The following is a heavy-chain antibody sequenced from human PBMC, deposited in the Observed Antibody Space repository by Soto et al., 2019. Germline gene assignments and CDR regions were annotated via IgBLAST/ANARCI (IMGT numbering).Heavy chain of an antibody. D-gene: IGHD2-8*01. Sequence: GSLRVSYTASVFTFGDCARSWVRPAPVKGLEWVGFIRSKAYGGTTEYAASVKGIFTISRDDSKSIAYLQMNSLKTEVTAVYYCTAGKLYPSMDSDYWGQGTLVTVSS. CDR1: VFTFGDCA. V-gene: IGHV3-49*04. CDR2: IRSKAYGGTT. J-gene: IGHJ4*02. CDR3: TAGKLYPSMDSDY.